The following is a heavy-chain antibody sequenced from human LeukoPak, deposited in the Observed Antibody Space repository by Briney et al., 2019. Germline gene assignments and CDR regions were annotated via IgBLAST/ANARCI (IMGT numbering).Heavy chain of an antibody. D-gene: IGHD3-3*01. V-gene: IGHV3-33*08. CDR1: GFTFSSYG. J-gene: IGHJ6*03. Sequence: GGSLRLSCAASGFTFSSYGMHWVRQAPGKGLEWVAVIWYDGSNKYYADSVKGRFTISRDNSKNTLYLQMNSLRAEDTAVYYCARDPPWSAPYYYYMDVWGKGTTVTVSS. CDR2: IWYDGSNK. CDR3: ARDPPWSAPYYYYMDV.